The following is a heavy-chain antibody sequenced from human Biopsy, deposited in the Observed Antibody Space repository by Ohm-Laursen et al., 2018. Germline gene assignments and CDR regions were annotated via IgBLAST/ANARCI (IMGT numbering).Heavy chain of an antibody. CDR3: ARFPDFWSGYYVDS. J-gene: IGHJ4*02. Sequence: SLRLSCAASGFTFHDYAMHWIRQAPGKGLEWVAGLTWNSGTIAYGGSVKGRFTVSRDNANNSLFLQMNSLRAEDTAVYYCARFPDFWSGYYVDSWGQGTLVTVSS. CDR1: GFTFHDYA. V-gene: IGHV3-9*01. CDR2: LTWNSGTI. D-gene: IGHD3-3*01.